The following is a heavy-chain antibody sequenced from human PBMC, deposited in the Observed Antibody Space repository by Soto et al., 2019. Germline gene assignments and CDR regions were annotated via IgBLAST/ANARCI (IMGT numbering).Heavy chain of an antibody. CDR3: AKPFDDFWSGSRYYYYMDV. CDR2: ISGSGGST. CDR1: GFTFSSYA. D-gene: IGHD3-3*01. J-gene: IGHJ6*03. V-gene: IGHV3-23*01. Sequence: PGGSLRLSCAASGFTFSSYAMSWVRQAPGKGLEWVSAISGSGGSTYYADSVKGRFTISRDNSKNTLYLQMNSLRAEDTAVYYCAKPFDDFWSGSRYYYYMDVWGKGTTVTVSS.